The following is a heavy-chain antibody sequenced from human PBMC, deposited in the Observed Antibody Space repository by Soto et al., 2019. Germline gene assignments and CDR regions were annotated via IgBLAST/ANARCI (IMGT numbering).Heavy chain of an antibody. Sequence: EVQLLESGGGLVQPGGYLRLSCAASGFTFSSYAMSSVRQAPGKGREWVSAISGSGGSTYYADSVKGRFTISRDNSKNTLYLQMNSQRAEDTAVYYCAKIAGLPAAIPDYWFDPWGQGTLVTVSS. D-gene: IGHD2-2*01. J-gene: IGHJ5*02. CDR3: AKIAGLPAAIPDYWFDP. CDR1: GFTFSSYA. V-gene: IGHV3-23*01. CDR2: ISGSGGST.